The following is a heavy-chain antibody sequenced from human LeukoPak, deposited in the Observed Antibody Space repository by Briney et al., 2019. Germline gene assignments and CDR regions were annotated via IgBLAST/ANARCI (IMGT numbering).Heavy chain of an antibody. CDR1: DYTLLTYG. V-gene: IGHV1-18*01. J-gene: IGHJ6*03. D-gene: IGHD2-2*01. Sequence: ASVKVSCKASDYTLLTYGITWVRQAPGQGLEWMGWISTYNGNTHYAQKLQGRVTMTTDTSTRTAYMELRSLTSNDTGIYYGARPAKGAYYYYYMDVWGRGTTVTVSS. CDR3: ARPAKGAYYYYYMDV. CDR2: ISTYNGNT.